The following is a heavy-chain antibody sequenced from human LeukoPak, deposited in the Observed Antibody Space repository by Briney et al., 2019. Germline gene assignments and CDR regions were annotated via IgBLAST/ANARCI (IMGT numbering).Heavy chain of an antibody. J-gene: IGHJ4*02. CDR2: VYYSGTT. CDR1: GGSISLSYYY. D-gene: IGHD3-22*01. CDR3: ARVDDRGHYYDSSGPRKLFDY. Sequence: SETLSLTCSVSGGSISLSYYYWGWIRQPPGKALEWIGSVYYSGTTSYNPSLKSRVTISVDMSKNHFSLRLSSVTAADTAVYYCARVDDRGHYYDSSGPRKLFDYWGQGTLVTVSS. V-gene: IGHV4-39*07.